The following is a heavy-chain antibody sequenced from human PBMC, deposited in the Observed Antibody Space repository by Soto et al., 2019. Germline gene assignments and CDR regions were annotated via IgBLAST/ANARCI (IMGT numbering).Heavy chain of an antibody. CDR1: GGSISPNY. J-gene: IGHJ4*02. CDR3: ARLGGYYQALDS. V-gene: IGHV4-59*08. CDR2: IYYAGTT. Sequence: SETQSLTSPVSGGSISPNYWSWIRQPPGKGLEWIGYIYYAGTTSYNPSLKSRVSISVDTSKNEVSLKLMSVTAADTAVYYCARLGGYYQALDSWGQGTLVTVSS. D-gene: IGHD3-22*01.